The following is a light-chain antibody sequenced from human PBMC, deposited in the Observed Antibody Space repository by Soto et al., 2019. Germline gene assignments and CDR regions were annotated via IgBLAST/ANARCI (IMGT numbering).Light chain of an antibody. J-gene: IGLJ1*01. CDR3: AAWDDSLYGYV. V-gene: IGLV1-44*01. Sequence: VLAQRPSSSATPGHRVTISGSGSSSNIGSTAVNWYQQLPGTAPKLLISSNIQRPSGVPDRFSGSKSGTSASLAISGLQSGDEADYYCAAWDDSLYGYVFGTGTKVTVL. CDR2: SNI. CDR1: SSNIGSTA.